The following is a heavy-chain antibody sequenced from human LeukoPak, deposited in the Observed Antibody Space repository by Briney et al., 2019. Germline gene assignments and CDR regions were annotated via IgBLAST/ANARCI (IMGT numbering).Heavy chain of an antibody. CDR1: GFTFSSYS. Sequence: GGPLRLSCAASGFTFSSYSIHWVRQAPGKGLEWVAVVSYDGSSENYADSVKGRFTISRDNSKNTLYLQMNSLRAEDTAVYYCARDRVLYFYYGMDVWGQGTTVTVSS. J-gene: IGHJ6*02. V-gene: IGHV3-30-3*01. D-gene: IGHD2-21*01. CDR2: VSYDGSSE. CDR3: ARDRVLYFYYGMDV.